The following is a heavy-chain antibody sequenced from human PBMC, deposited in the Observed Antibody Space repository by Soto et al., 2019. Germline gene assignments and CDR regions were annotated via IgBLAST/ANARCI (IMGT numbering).Heavy chain of an antibody. CDR3: ASDMDSSGSMPWLFQH. Sequence: QVQLVQSGAEVKKPGSSVKVSCKASGGTFSSYAISWVRQAPGQGLEWMGGIIPIFGTANYAQKFQGRVTITADESTSTADMELSSLRSEDTAVYYCASDMDSSGSMPWLFQHLGQGTLVTVSS. CDR2: IIPIFGTA. CDR1: GGTFSSYA. J-gene: IGHJ1*01. V-gene: IGHV1-69*01. D-gene: IGHD3-22*01.